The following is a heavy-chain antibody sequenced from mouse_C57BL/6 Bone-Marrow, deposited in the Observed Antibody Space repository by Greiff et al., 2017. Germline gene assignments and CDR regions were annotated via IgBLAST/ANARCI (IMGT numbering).Heavy chain of an antibody. V-gene: IGHV1-69*01. CDR2: IDPSDSYT. D-gene: IGHD1-1*01. Sequence: QVQLQQPGAELVMPGASVKLSCKASGYTFTSYWMHWVKQRPGQGLAWIGEIDPSDSYTNYNQKFKGKSTLTVDKSSSTAYMQLSSLTSEDSAVYYCARQYYYGSSNYFDYWGQGTTLTVSS. CDR3: ARQYYYGSSNYFDY. CDR1: GYTFTSYW. J-gene: IGHJ2*01.